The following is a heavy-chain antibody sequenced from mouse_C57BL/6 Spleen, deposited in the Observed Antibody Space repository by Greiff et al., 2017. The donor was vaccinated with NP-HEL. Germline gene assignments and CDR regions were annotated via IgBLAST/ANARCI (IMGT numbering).Heavy chain of an antibody. CDR1: GYTFTSYW. D-gene: IGHD4-1*02. CDR3: ASTGTPMDY. V-gene: IGHV1-59*01. Sequence: QVQLKQPGAELVRPGTSVKLSCKASGYTFTSYWMHWVKQRPGQGLEWIGVIDPSDSYTNYNQKFKGKATLTVDTSSSTAYMQLSSLTSEDSAVYYCASTGTPMDYWGQGTSVTVSS. CDR2: IDPSDSYT. J-gene: IGHJ4*01.